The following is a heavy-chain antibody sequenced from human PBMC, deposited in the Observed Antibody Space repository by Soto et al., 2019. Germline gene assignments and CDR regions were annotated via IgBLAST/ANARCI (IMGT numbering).Heavy chain of an antibody. CDR3: ARDKGPVTPNPGFGY. D-gene: IGHD2-15*01. Sequence: GGSLRLSCAASGFTFSSYAMHWVRQAPGKGLEWAAVIPYDGSNKDYADSVKGRFTIPRDNSKNTLYLQMNSLRAEDTAVYYCARDKGPVTPNPGFGYWGQGTLVTVSS. V-gene: IGHV3-30-3*01. CDR1: GFTFSSYA. J-gene: IGHJ4*02. CDR2: IPYDGSNK.